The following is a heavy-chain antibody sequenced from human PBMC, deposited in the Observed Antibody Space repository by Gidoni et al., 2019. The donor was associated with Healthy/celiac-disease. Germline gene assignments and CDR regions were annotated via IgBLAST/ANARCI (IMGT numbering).Heavy chain of an antibody. CDR1: GGSISSYY. Sequence: QVQLQESGPGLVKPSETLSLTCTVSGGSISSYYWSWIRQPPGKGLEWIGYIYYSGSTNYNPSLKSRVTISVDTSKNQFSLKLSSVTAADTAVYYCARGKDRGFDYWGQGTLVTVSS. J-gene: IGHJ4*02. CDR2: IYYSGST. V-gene: IGHV4-59*01. D-gene: IGHD5-12*01. CDR3: ARGKDRGFDY.